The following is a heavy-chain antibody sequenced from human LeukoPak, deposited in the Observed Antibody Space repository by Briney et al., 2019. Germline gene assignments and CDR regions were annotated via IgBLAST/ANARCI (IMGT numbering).Heavy chain of an antibody. CDR1: GFTFSSYA. J-gene: IGHJ4*02. V-gene: IGHV3-23*01. D-gene: IGHD6-19*01. Sequence: GGSLRLSCAASGFTFSSYAMSWVRQAPGKGLEWVSGISIGGGSTSYADSVKGRFTISRDNPRNTLYMETNSLRAEDTAVYYCAKGRQWLVRGGQGTLVTVSS. CDR2: ISIGGGST. CDR3: AKGRQWLVR.